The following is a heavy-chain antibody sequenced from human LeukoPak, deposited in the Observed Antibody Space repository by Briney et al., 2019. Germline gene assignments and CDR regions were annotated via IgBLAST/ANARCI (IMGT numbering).Heavy chain of an antibody. CDR3: TKDRGDVVVADVWDGGFDP. Sequence: RTGGSLRLSCAASGFTFSDYAIHWVRQAPGKGLEWVAVISYDGGTKFYADFVKGRFSISRDNSKNTVFLQMDRLTIEDSAVYYCTKDRGDVVVADVWDGGFDPWGQGTLVTVSS. V-gene: IGHV3-30*14. CDR2: ISYDGGTK. D-gene: IGHD2-15*01. J-gene: IGHJ5*02. CDR1: GFTFSDYA.